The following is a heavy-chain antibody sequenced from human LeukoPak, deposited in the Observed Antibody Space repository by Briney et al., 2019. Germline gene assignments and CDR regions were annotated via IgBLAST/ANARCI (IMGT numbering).Heavy chain of an antibody. V-gene: IGHV1-2*02. Sequence: GASVKLTCTTSGYRFTAYPLHWVRQAPGQGLEWLGWMNPHSGETNNAQKFQGRVTMTRDTSISVAYMQLSSLRSDDTAVYYCARGMDAEAFQNWGQGTLVTVSS. CDR2: MNPHSGET. D-gene: IGHD2-2*03. CDR1: GYRFTAYP. J-gene: IGHJ1*01. CDR3: ARGMDAEAFQN.